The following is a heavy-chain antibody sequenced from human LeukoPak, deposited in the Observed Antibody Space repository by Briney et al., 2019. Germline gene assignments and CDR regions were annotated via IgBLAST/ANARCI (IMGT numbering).Heavy chain of an antibody. J-gene: IGHJ4*02. CDR3: ASGGNYIDY. Sequence: GGSLRLSCGASGFTFSSYSMNWVRQAPGKGLEWVSSISSRSSYIYYADSVKGRFTISRDNARNSLYLQMNSLRDEDTAVYYCASGGNYIDYWGQGTLVTVSS. V-gene: IGHV3-21*01. D-gene: IGHD4-11*01. CDR2: ISSRSSYI. CDR1: GFTFSSYS.